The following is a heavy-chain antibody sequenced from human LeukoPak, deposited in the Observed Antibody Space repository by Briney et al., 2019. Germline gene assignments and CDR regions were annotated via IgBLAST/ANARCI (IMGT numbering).Heavy chain of an antibody. V-gene: IGHV3-23*01. CDR3: AKDPVDSGYFDY. D-gene: IGHD1-26*01. J-gene: IGHJ4*02. CDR2: ISGSGGST. CDR1: GFTFSSYA. Sequence: GGSLRLSCAASGFTFSSYAMSWVRQAPGKGLEWVSAISGSGGSTYYADSVKGRFTISRDNSKNTLYLQMNSLRAEDTAVYYFAKDPVDSGYFDYWGQGTLVTVSS.